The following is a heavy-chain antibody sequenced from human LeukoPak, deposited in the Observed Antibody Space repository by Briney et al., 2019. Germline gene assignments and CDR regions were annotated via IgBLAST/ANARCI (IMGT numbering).Heavy chain of an antibody. CDR2: IYYSGST. J-gene: IGHJ4*02. D-gene: IGHD3-3*01. CDR1: GGSISSSSYY. CDR3: ATVITIFGVVKGDSDY. V-gene: IGHV4-39*01. Sequence: SETLSLTCTVPGGSISSSSYYWGWIRQPPGKGLEWIGSIYYSGSTYYNPSLKSRVTISVDTSKNQFSLKLSSVTAADTAVYYCATVITIFGVVKGDSDYWGQGTLVTVSS.